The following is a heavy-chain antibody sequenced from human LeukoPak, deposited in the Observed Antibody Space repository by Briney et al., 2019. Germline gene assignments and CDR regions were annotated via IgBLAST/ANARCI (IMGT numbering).Heavy chain of an antibody. Sequence: ASVKVSFKASGYTFTVYYIYWVRQAPGQGLEWMGWINPNSGGANYAQKFQVSVTMTRDRSSSTAYMELSRLRSDDTAVYYCARGRDELDYWGQGTLVTVSS. D-gene: IGHD1-1*01. CDR1: GYTFTVYY. J-gene: IGHJ4*02. V-gene: IGHV1-2*02. CDR3: ARGRDELDY. CDR2: INPNSGGA.